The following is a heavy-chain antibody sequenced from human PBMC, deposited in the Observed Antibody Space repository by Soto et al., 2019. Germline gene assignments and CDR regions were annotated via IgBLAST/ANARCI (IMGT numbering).Heavy chain of an antibody. CDR3: ARDRTLTYCSGGSCYYMDV. CDR2: IIPILGIA. CDR1: GGTFSSYT. J-gene: IGHJ6*03. V-gene: IGHV1-69*08. D-gene: IGHD2-15*01. Sequence: QVQLVQSGAEVKKPGSSVKVSCKASGGTFSSYTISWVRQAPGQGLEWMGRIIPILGIANYAQKFQGRVMITADKSTSTAYMELSSLRSEDTAVYYCARDRTLTYCSGGSCYYMDVWGKGTTVTVSS.